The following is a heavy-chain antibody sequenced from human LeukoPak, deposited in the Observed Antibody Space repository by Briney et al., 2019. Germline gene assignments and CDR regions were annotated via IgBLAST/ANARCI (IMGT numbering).Heavy chain of an antibody. CDR3: ARGRGIVVVTASYFQH. Sequence: ASVKVSCKASGYTFTSYGISWVRQAPGQGLEWMGWISAYNGNTNYAQKLQGRVTMTTDTSTSTAYMELRSLRSEDTAVYYCARGRGIVVVTASYFQHWGQGTLVTVSS. CDR2: ISAYNGNT. D-gene: IGHD2-21*02. CDR1: GYTFTSYG. J-gene: IGHJ1*01. V-gene: IGHV1-18*01.